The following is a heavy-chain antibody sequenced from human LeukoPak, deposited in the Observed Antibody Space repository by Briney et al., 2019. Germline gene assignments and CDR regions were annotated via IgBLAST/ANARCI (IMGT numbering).Heavy chain of an antibody. J-gene: IGHJ4*02. CDR1: GFTFSNYW. CDR2: IKSDGSET. V-gene: IGHV3-7*01. CDR3: ARDVWGRLDY. Sequence: PGGSLRLSCAASGFTFSNYWMGWVRQAPGKGLEYVANIKSDGSETYYVDSVKVRFTISRDNARNSLYLQVNSLRAEDTAVYYCARDVWGRLDYWGQGTLVPVSS. D-gene: IGHD2-8*01.